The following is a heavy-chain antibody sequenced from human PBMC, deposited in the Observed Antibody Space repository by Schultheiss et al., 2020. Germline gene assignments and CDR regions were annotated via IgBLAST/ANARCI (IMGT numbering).Heavy chain of an antibody. CDR2: TYYRSKWYN. CDR3: AREGGRGYSGYDPFDY. V-gene: IGHV6-1*01. D-gene: IGHD5-12*01. CDR1: GDSVTSNSVA. J-gene: IGHJ4*02. Sequence: SQTLSLPCAISGDSVTSNSVAWIWIRQSPSRGLEWLGRTYYRSKWYNEYAVSVKSRININADTSKNQFSLQLNSVTPEDTAVYYCAREGGRGYSGYDPFDYWGQGSRVTGSA.